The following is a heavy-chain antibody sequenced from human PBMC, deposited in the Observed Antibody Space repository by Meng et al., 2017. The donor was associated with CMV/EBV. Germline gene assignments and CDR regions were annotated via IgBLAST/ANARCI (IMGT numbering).Heavy chain of an antibody. Sequence: GESLKISCAASGFTFSSYSMNWVRQAPGKGLEWVSSISSSSSYIYYADSVKGRFTISRDNAKNSLYLRMNSLRAEDTAVYYCARDRRGYCSSTSCYYHYYYGMDVWGQGTTVTVSS. D-gene: IGHD2-2*01. CDR1: GFTFSSYS. CDR2: ISSSSSYI. V-gene: IGHV3-21*01. J-gene: IGHJ6*02. CDR3: ARDRRGYCSSTSCYYHYYYGMDV.